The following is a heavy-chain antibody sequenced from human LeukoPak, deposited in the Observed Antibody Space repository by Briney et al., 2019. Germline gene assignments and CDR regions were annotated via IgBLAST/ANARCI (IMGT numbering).Heavy chain of an antibody. J-gene: IGHJ4*02. Sequence: GGSLRLSCTASGFAFDEHGMSWVRQVPGKGLEWVSGINWSGGSTGYADPLRGRFTISRDNAGNSLFLQMDSLRAEDTAVYYCAREGGRGSSSSDYFDSWGQGTLVTVSS. CDR2: INWSGGST. CDR1: GFAFDEHG. V-gene: IGHV3-20*04. D-gene: IGHD6-6*01. CDR3: AREGGRGSSSSDYFDS.